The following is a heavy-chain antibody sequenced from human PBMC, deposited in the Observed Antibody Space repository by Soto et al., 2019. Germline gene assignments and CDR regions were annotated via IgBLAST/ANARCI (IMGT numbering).Heavy chain of an antibody. J-gene: IGHJ6*01. Sequence: PSETLSLTCTVSVGSISSSSYYLGWILQPPGKGLEWIGSIYYSWSTYYNPSLKSRVTISFDTSKNQFSLKLSSVTAADTAVYYCAGSQEWGYYYCYRMAVWGPGTSVTLSS. CDR2: IYYSWST. V-gene: IGHV4-39*01. D-gene: IGHD3-3*01. CDR1: VGSISSSSYY. CDR3: AGSQEWGYYYCYRMAV.